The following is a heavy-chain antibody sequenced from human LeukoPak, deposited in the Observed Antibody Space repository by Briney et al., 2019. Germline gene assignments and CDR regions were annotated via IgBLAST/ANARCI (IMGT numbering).Heavy chain of an antibody. V-gene: IGHV1-58*01. CDR2: IVVGSGNK. CDR1: GFTFTSSA. J-gene: IGHJ5*02. CDR3: ACEGDHYDILTGQNWFDP. D-gene: IGHD3-9*01. Sequence: EASVKVSCKASGFTFTSSAVQWVRQARGQRLEWIGWIVVGSGNKNYAQKFQERVTITRDMSTSTAYMELSSLRSEDTAVYYCACEGDHYDILTGQNWFDPWGRGTLVTVSS.